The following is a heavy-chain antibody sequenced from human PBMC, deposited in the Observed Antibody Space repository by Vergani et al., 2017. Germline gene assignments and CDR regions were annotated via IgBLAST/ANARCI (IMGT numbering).Heavy chain of an antibody. Sequence: QVQLVQSGAEVKKPGASVKVFCKASGYTFTGYYMHWVRQAPGQGLEWMGWINPNSGGPNYAQKFQGRVTMTRDTSISTAYMELSRLRSDDTAVYYCAKVSVGSTYYFDYWGQGTLVTVSS. CDR1: GYTFTGYY. D-gene: IGHD1-26*01. V-gene: IGHV1-2*02. CDR3: AKVSVGSTYYFDY. CDR2: INPNSGGP. J-gene: IGHJ4*02.